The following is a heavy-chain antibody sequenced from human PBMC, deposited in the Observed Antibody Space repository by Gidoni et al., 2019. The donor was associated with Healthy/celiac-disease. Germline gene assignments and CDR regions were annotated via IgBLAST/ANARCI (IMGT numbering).Heavy chain of an antibody. CDR2: ISSSSSYI. CDR3: ARIKEVRGVITYYFDY. Sequence: EVQLVESGGGLVKPGGSLRPPCAASDFPFSSYSMNWVRQAPGKGLEWVSSISSSSSYIYYADSVKGRFTISRDNAKNSLYLQMNSLRAEDTAVYYCARIKEVRGVITYYFDYWGQGTLVTVSS. V-gene: IGHV3-21*01. D-gene: IGHD3-10*01. CDR1: DFPFSSYS. J-gene: IGHJ4*02.